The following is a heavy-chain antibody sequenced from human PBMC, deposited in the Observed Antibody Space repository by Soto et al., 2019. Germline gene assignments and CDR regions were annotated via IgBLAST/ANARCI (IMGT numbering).Heavy chain of an antibody. J-gene: IGHJ4*02. CDR1: GFTFSSYG. V-gene: IGHV3-30*18. D-gene: IGHD3-22*01. CDR3: AKGDDSSGYYYYFDY. Sequence: GGSLRLSCAASGFTFSSYGMHWVRQAPGKGLEWAAVISYDGSNKYYADSVKGRFTISRDNSKNTLYLQMNSLRAEDTAVYYCAKGDDSSGYYYYFDYWGQGTLVTVSS. CDR2: ISYDGSNK.